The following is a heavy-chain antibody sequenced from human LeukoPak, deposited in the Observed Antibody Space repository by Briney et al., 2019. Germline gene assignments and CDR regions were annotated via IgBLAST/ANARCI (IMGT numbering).Heavy chain of an antibody. D-gene: IGHD1-7*01. J-gene: IGHJ3*02. CDR3: AGRNSEDAFDI. CDR1: GGSISSSSYY. V-gene: IGHV4-39*07. Sequence: SETLSLTCTVSGGSISSSSYYWGWIRQPPGKGLEWIGSIYYSGSTYYNPSLKSRVTISVDTSKNQFSLKLSSVTAADTAVYYCAGRNSEDAFDIWGQGTMVTVSS. CDR2: IYYSGST.